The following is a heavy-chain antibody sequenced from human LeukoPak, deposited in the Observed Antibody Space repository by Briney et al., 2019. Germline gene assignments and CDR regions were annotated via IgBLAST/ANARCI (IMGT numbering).Heavy chain of an antibody. CDR1: GGSFSGYY. Sequence: SETLSLTCAVYGGSFSGYYWSWIRQPPGKGLEWIGEINHSGSTNYNPSLKSRVTISVDTSKNQFSLKLSSVTAADTAVYYCAKDLTFPEMATILGHWGQGTLVTVSS. D-gene: IGHD5-24*01. CDR2: INHSGST. J-gene: IGHJ4*02. V-gene: IGHV4-34*01. CDR3: AKDLTFPEMATILGH.